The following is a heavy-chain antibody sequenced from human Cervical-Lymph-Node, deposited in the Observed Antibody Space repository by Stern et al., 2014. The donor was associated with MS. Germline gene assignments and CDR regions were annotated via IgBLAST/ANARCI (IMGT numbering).Heavy chain of an antibody. V-gene: IGHV5-51*01. CDR1: GYSFTTYW. J-gene: IGHJ4*02. CDR2: IHPVDSDT. D-gene: IGHD1-1*01. CDR3: ARQKSSATTADY. Sequence: EVQLVQSAAEVKKPGESLIISCQASGYSFTTYWIGWVRQMPGKGLEWMGIIHPVDSDTRYGPSFRGQVTMSVDKSINTAYLQWSTLKASDTAMYYCARQKSSATTADYWGQGTQVTVSS.